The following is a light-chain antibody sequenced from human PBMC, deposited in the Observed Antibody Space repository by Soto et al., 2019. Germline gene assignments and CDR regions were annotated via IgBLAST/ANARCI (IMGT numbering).Light chain of an antibody. CDR2: KAS. J-gene: IGKJ1*01. CDR3: EHYNSYSEA. CDR1: QTISSW. Sequence: EIQMTQSPSTLSGSVVDRVTITCRASQTISSWLAWYQQKPGKAPKLLIYKASTLKSGVPSRFSGSGSGTEFTLTISSLQHDDFATCYCEHYNSYSEAFCQGIKVDIK. V-gene: IGKV1-5*03.